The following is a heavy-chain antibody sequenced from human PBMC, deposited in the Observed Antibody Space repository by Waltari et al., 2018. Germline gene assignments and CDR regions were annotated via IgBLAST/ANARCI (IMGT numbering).Heavy chain of an antibody. D-gene: IGHD3-16*01. Sequence: QVQLQQWGAGLLKPSETLSLTCAVYGGSFSDYYWSWIRQPPGKGLEWIGEINHSGSTNYNPSLKSRIAISIDTSKSQFSLMLNSVTAADTAVYYCARVKDYVRDYGGQGTLVTVSS. V-gene: IGHV4-34*01. CDR2: INHSGST. J-gene: IGHJ4*02. CDR1: GGSFSDYY. CDR3: ARVKDYVRDY.